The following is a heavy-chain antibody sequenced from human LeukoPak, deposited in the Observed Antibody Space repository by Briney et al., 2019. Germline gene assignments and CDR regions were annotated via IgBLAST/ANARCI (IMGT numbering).Heavy chain of an antibody. V-gene: IGHV4-39*01. Sequence: ASETLSLTCTVSGGSISSSSYYWGWIRQPPGEGLEWIGSIYYSGSTYYNPSLKSRVTISVDTSKNQFSLKLSSVTAADTAVYYCARQQDYGGTQSNFDYWGQGTLVTVSS. CDR2: IYYSGST. J-gene: IGHJ4*02. CDR3: ARQQDYGGTQSNFDY. CDR1: GGSISSSSYY. D-gene: IGHD4-23*01.